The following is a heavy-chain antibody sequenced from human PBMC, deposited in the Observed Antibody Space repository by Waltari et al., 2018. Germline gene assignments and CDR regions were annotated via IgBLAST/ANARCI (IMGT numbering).Heavy chain of an antibody. Sequence: EVQLLESGGGLVQPGGSLRLSCAASGFTFSSYAMNWVRQAPGKGLEWVSAISGSGGSTYYADSVKGRFTISRDNSKNTLYLQMNSLRAEDTAVYYCAKVTIFGVVITYFDYWGQGTLVTVSS. CDR2: ISGSGGST. V-gene: IGHV3-23*01. J-gene: IGHJ4*02. CDR1: GFTFSSYA. CDR3: AKVTIFGVVITYFDY. D-gene: IGHD3-3*01.